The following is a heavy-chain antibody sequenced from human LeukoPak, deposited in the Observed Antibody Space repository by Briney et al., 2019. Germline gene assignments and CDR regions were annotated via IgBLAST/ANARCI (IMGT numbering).Heavy chain of an antibody. CDR3: ARDRDPVRGIIWYYGMDV. J-gene: IGHJ6*02. V-gene: IGHV1-69*13. CDR2: IIPIFGTV. D-gene: IGHD3-10*01. CDR1: GIPFNNYA. Sequence: SVKVSCKASGIPFNNYAISWVRQAPGQGLEWMGGIIPIFGTVNYGQKFQGRVTITADESTRTANMELSGLRSEDTAVYYCARDRDPVRGIIWYYGMDVWGQGTTVTVSS.